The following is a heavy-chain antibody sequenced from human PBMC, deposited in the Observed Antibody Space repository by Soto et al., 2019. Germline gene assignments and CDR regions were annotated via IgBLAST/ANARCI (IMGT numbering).Heavy chain of an antibody. CDR2: ISAYNGNT. V-gene: IGHV1-18*04. J-gene: IGHJ4*02. CDR1: GYTFTSYC. CDR3: ARERDYYDSSGYQRELFDY. D-gene: IGHD3-22*01. Sequence: ASVKVSRKASGYTFTSYCISWVRQAPGQGLEWMGWISAYNGNTNYAQKLQGRVTMTTDTSTSTAYMELRSLRSDDTAVYYCARERDYYDSSGYQRELFDYWGQGTLVTVSS.